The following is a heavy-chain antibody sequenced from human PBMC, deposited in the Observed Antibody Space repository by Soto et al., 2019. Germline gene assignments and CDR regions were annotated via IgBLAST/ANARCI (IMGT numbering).Heavy chain of an antibody. D-gene: IGHD3-10*01. J-gene: IGHJ6*02. CDR3: TRGITLMPGVIPPGYYYGMDV. Sequence: QVQLVQSGAEVKKPGSSVKVSCKASGGTFSSYAISWVRQAPGQGLEWMGGFNPIFETANYAQKFQGRVTITADESTNTAYMALSSLRSEDTAVYYCTRGITLMPGVIPPGYYYGMDVRGQGTPVAVSS. CDR2: FNPIFETA. V-gene: IGHV1-69*01. CDR1: GGTFSSYA.